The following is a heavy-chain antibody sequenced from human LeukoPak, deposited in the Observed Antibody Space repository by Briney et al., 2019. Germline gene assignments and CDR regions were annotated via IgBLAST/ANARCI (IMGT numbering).Heavy chain of an antibody. CDR1: GGSISSSSYY. CDR2: IYYSGST. V-gene: IGHV4-39*07. CDR3: ARGSAHYDSSGSDAFDI. J-gene: IGHJ3*02. Sequence: SSETLSLTCTVSGGSISSSSYYWGWIRQPPGKGLEWIGSIYYSGSTYYNPSLKSRVTISVDTSKNQFSLKLSSVTAADTAVYYCARGSAHYDSSGSDAFDIWGQGTMVTVSS. D-gene: IGHD3-22*01.